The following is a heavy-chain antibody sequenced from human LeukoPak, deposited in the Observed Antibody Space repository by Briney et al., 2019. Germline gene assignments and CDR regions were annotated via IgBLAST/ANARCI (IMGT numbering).Heavy chain of an antibody. Sequence: SETLSLTCTVSGGSISSYYWSWIRQPPGKGLEWIGYIYYSGSTNYNPSLKSRVTISVDTSKNQFSLKLSSVTAADTAVCYCARGSSSGWGAFDIWGQGTMVTVSS. J-gene: IGHJ3*02. V-gene: IGHV4-59*01. D-gene: IGHD6-19*01. CDR1: GGSISSYY. CDR2: IYYSGST. CDR3: ARGSSSGWGAFDI.